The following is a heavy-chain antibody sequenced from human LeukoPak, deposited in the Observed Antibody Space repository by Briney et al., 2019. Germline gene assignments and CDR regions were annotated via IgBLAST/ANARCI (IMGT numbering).Heavy chain of an antibody. CDR1: GFTFDDYG. J-gene: IGHJ5*02. CDR2: INWNGGST. D-gene: IGHD1/OR15-1a*01. V-gene: IGHV3-20*04. CDR3: ARAVTTYPPNWFDP. Sequence: EGSLGLSCAASGFTFDDYGMSWVRQAPGKGLEWVSGINWNGGSTRYADSVKGRFTISRDNAKNSLYLQMNSLRAEDTALYYCARAVTTYPPNWFDPWGQGTLVTVSS.